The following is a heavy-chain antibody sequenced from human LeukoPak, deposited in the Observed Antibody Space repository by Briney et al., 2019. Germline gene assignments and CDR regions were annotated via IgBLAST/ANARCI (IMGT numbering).Heavy chain of an antibody. CDR3: TTRGFWDTSVGMDV. Sequence: GGSLRLSCAASGFTFSNAWMRWVRQAPGKGLEGGGRIKSKTESGTTDYAPPVKGRFTISRDDSKNTLYLQMNSLKTEDTAVYYCTTRGFWDTSVGMDVWGQGTTVTVPS. CDR1: GFTFSNAW. CDR2: IKSKTESGTT. J-gene: IGHJ6*02. D-gene: IGHD3-16*01. V-gene: IGHV3-15*01.